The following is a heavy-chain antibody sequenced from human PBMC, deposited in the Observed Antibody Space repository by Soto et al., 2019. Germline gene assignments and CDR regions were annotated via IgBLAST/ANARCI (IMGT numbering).Heavy chain of an antibody. J-gene: IGHJ4*02. CDR3: AIANYGDNDY. D-gene: IGHD4-17*01. CDR1: GYTFPSST. V-gene: IGHV1-18*01. Sequence: QIQLVQSGPEVKKPGASVKVSCKASGYTFPSSTVSWLRQAPGQGLEWMGWINAYNGDTNYAQQLQGRVTMTTDTSTTTAYMELTGLGSDDTATYFCAIANYGDNDYWGQGTLVTVSS. CDR2: INAYNGDT.